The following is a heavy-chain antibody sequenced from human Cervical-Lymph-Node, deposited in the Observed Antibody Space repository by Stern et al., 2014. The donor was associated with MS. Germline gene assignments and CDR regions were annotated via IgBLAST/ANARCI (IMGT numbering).Heavy chain of an antibody. CDR1: GYTFTTYY. CDR3: ARNWRGVGSTAYDY. CDR2: INPSGGST. Sequence: VQLVESGAEVEKPGASVKVSCKASGYTFTTYYMHWVRQAPGQGLEWMGMINPSGGSTTYAQKFQGRVTMTRDTSTSTVYMELSSLRSEDTAVYYCARNWRGVGSTAYDYWGQVTLVTVSS. V-gene: IGHV1-46*01. J-gene: IGHJ4*02. D-gene: IGHD1-26*01.